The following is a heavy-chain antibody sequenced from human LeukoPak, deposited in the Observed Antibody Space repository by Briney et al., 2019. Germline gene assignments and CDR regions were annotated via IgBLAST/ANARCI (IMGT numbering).Heavy chain of an antibody. CDR1: GGSITTEY. Sequence: SPSLSLTYTVYGGSITTEYTSWIRQPPGKGLEWIGYIYYTGSTNYNPSLKSRVTISVDTSKNQFSLELSSVTAADTAVYYCARRGWEGWYFDLWGRGILVTVSS. CDR2: IYYTGST. J-gene: IGHJ2*01. D-gene: IGHD1-26*01. CDR3: ARRGWEGWYFDL. V-gene: IGHV4-59*08.